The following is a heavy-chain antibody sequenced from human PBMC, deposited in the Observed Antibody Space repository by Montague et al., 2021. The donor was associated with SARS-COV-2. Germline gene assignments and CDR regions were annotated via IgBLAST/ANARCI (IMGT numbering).Heavy chain of an antibody. J-gene: IGHJ6*03. CDR3: ARDSRTDFDWLFPDSGSYYYYMDV. D-gene: IGHD3-9*01. CDR1: GGSISSYY. V-gene: IGHV4-59*01. CDR2: IYYSGST. Sequence: SETPSLTCTVSGGSISSYYWSWIRQPPGKGLEWIGYIYYSGSTDYNPSLKSRVTISVDTSKNQFSLKLSSVTAADTAVYYCARDSRTDFDWLFPDSGSYYYYMDVWGQGTTVTVSS.